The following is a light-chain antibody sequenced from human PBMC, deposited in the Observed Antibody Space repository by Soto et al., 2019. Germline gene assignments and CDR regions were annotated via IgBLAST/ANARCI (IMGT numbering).Light chain of an antibody. V-gene: IGLV2-14*01. CDR2: DVS. J-gene: IGLJ2*01. CDR3: SSYTSSSTYVV. Sequence: QSALTQPASVSGSPGQSITISCTGTSSDVGGYNYVSWYQQHPGKAPKLMIYDVSNRPSGVSNRFSGSKSGNTASLTIYGPQAEDDAEYYCSSYTSSSTYVVFGGGTKLTVL. CDR1: SSDVGGYNY.